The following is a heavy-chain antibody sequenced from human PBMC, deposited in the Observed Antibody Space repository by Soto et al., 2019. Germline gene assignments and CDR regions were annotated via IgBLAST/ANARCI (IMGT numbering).Heavy chain of an antibody. J-gene: IGHJ3*02. V-gene: IGHV3-30*18. CDR2: ISYDGSNK. Sequence: ESGGGVVQPGRSLRLSCAASGFTFSTYGMHWVRQAPGKGLEWVAVISYDGSNKYYADSVKGRFTISRDNSKNTLYLQMNSLRAEDTAVYYCAKDFVVVTAIGAFDIWGQGTLVTVSS. CDR1: GFTFSTYG. CDR3: AKDFVVVTAIGAFDI. D-gene: IGHD2-21*02.